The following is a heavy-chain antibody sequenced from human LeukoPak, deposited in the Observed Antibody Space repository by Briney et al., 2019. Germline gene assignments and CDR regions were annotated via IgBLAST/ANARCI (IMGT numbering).Heavy chain of an antibody. CDR1: GYTFTSFD. CDR3: ARGPPNWGMVGY. CDR2: MKSNNGQT. V-gene: IGHV1-8*01. J-gene: IGHJ4*02. D-gene: IGHD7-27*01. Sequence: GASVKVSCKASGYTFTSFDFNWVRQATGQGLEWMGWMKSNNGQTGYAQKFQGRVTMTRDTSISTAYMELISLTFEDTAVYYCARGPPNWGMVGYWGQGTLVTVSS.